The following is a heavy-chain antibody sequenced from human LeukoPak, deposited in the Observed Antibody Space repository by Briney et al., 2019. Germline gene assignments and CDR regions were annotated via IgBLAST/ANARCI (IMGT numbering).Heavy chain of an antibody. V-gene: IGHV4-34*01. D-gene: IGHD2-15*01. CDR3: ATGYCSGGSCYFGY. Sequence: SETLSLAGAVYGGSFSGYYWSWIRQPPGKGREWIGEINHSGSTNYNPSLRSRVTISVDTSKNQFSLKLSSVTAADTAVYYCATGYCSGGSCYFGYWGQGTLVTVSS. CDR2: INHSGST. CDR1: GGSFSGYY. J-gene: IGHJ4*02.